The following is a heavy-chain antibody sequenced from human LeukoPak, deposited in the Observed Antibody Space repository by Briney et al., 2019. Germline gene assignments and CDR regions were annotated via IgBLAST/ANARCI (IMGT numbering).Heavy chain of an antibody. D-gene: IGHD3-22*01. CDR3: ARGRLNYYDSSGYLGY. CDR2: IYYSGST. J-gene: IGHJ4*02. CDR1: GGSISSGGYS. V-gene: IGHV4-30-4*07. Sequence: SETLSLTCAVSGGSISSGGYSWSWIRQPPGKGLEWIGYIYYSGSTYYNPSLKSRVTISVDTSKNQFSLKLSSVTAADTAVYYCARGRLNYYDSSGYLGYWGQGTLVTVSS.